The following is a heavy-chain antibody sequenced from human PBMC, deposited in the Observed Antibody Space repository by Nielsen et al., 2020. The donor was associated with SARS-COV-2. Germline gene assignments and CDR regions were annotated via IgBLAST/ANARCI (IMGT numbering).Heavy chain of an antibody. D-gene: IGHD6-6*01. CDR1: GFTFSSYG. V-gene: IGHV3-33*08. J-gene: IGHJ6*02. CDR3: AKSRAGVAARRGYYYGVDV. Sequence: GESLKISCAASGFTFSSYGMHWVRQAPGKGLEWVAVIWYDGSNKYYADSVKGRFTISRDNSKNTLYLQMNSLRAEDTAVYYCAKSRAGVAARRGYYYGVDVWGQGTTVTVSS. CDR2: IWYDGSNK.